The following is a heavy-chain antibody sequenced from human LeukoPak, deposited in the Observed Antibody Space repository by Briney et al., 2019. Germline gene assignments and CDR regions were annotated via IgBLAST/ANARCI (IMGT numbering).Heavy chain of an antibody. CDR1: GYTFTGYY. D-gene: IGHD3-22*01. J-gene: IGHJ4*02. CDR2: INPNSGGT. Sequence: GASVTVSFKASGYTFTGYYMHWVRQAPGQGLEWMGWINPNSGGTNYAQKFQGRVTMTRDTSISTAYMELSRLRSDDTAVYYCARSLYDSSGYYPYWGQGTLVTVSS. V-gene: IGHV1-2*02. CDR3: ARSLYDSSGYYPY.